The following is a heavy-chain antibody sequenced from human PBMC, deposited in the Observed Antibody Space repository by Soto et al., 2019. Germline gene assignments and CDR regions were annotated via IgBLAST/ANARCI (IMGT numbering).Heavy chain of an antibody. CDR3: ARQNWNYVVEFDY. D-gene: IGHD1-7*01. V-gene: IGHV5-10-1*01. Sequence: GESLNISCKGSGYSFTSYWISWVRQMPGKGLEWMGRIDPSDSYTNYSPSFQGHVTISADKSISTAYLQWSSLKASDTAMYYCARQNWNYVVEFDYWGQGTLVTVSS. CDR1: GYSFTSYW. CDR2: IDPSDSYT. J-gene: IGHJ4*02.